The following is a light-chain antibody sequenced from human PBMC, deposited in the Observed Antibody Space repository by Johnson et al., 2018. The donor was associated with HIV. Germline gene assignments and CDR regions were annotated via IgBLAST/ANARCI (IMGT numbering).Light chain of an antibody. J-gene: IGLJ1*01. Sequence: QAVLTQPPSVSAAPGQKVTISCSGSSSNIGNNYVSWYQHLPGTAPKLLIYDNNKRPSGIPDRFSGSKSGTSATPGITGLQTGDEADYYCGTWDSSLRVGFFGTGTKVTVL. V-gene: IGLV1-51*01. CDR3: GTWDSSLRVGF. CDR1: SSNIGNNY. CDR2: DNN.